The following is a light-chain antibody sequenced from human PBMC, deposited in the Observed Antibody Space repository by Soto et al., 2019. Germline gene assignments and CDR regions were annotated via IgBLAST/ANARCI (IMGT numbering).Light chain of an antibody. CDR3: ATWDDSLSGPV. CDR2: RNN. J-gene: IGLJ2*01. Sequence: QAVVTQPPSASGTPGQRVTISCSGSSSNIGTNYVYWYQQLPGTAPTLLIYRNNQRPSGVSDRFSGSKSGTSASLAISGLRPEDEGDFYCATWDDSLSGPVFGGWTKLTVL. CDR1: SSNIGTNY. V-gene: IGLV1-47*01.